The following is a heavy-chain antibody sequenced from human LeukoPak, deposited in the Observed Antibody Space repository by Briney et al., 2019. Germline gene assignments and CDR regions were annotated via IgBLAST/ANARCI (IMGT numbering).Heavy chain of an antibody. CDR1: GGSISSSSYY. Sequence: PSETLSLXCTVAGGSISSSSYYWGWSRQPPGKGLEWIGSIYYSGSTYYNPSLKSRVTISVDTSKNQFSLKLSSVTAADTAVYYCARRWRYSSGYPDYWGQGTLVTVSS. CDR2: IYYSGST. CDR3: ARRWRYSSGYPDY. J-gene: IGHJ4*02. D-gene: IGHD3-22*01. V-gene: IGHV4-39*01.